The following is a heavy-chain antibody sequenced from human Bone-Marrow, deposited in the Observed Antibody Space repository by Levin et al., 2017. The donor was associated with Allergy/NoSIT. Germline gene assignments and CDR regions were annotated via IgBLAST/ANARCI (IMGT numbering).Heavy chain of an antibody. CDR3: ARDTPGIAVADTGGNWFDP. D-gene: IGHD6-19*01. Sequence: GESLKISCKASGYTFTSYYMHWVRQAPGQGLEWMGIINPSGGSTSYAQKFQGRVTMTRDTSTSTVYMELSSLRSEDTAVYYCARDTPGIAVADTGGNWFDPWGQGTLVTVSS. V-gene: IGHV1-46*01. J-gene: IGHJ5*02. CDR2: INPSGGST. CDR1: GYTFTSYY.